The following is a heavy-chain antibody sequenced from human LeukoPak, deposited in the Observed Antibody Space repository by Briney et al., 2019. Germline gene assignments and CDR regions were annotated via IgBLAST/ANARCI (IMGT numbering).Heavy chain of an antibody. CDR3: ARDPGVRGAPRVDNWFDP. V-gene: IGHV4-59*01. D-gene: IGHD3-10*01. CDR1: GGSISSYY. Sequence: SQTLSLTCTVSGGSISSYYWSWIRQPPGKGLEWIGYIYYSGSTNYNPSLKSRVTISVDTSKNQFSLKLSSVTAADTAVYYCARDPGVRGAPRVDNWFDPWGQGTLVTVSS. J-gene: IGHJ5*02. CDR2: IYYSGST.